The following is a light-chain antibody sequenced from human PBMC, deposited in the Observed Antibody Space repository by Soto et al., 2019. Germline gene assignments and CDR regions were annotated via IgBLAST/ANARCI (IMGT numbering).Light chain of an antibody. V-gene: IGKV3-20*01. Sequence: ELVLTQSPGTLSLSPGERATLSCRASQSVSSSLAWYQQKPGLAPRLLIYGTSSRATGIPDRFSGSGSGTDFTLTISRLEPEDFAVYYCQQYGNSPITFGQGTRLEI. CDR3: QQYGNSPIT. J-gene: IGKJ5*01. CDR2: GTS. CDR1: QSVSSS.